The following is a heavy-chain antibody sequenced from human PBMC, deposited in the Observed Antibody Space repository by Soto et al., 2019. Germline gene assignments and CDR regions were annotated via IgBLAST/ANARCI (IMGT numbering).Heavy chain of an antibody. CDR3: AKGSIEYSASVDN. Sequence: EVHLLASGGGLVQPGGSLRLSCAASGFSFNSYAMFWVRQAPGKGLEGVSVISARGGSSYFADSVKGRFTIPSDNSKHVLSLEMNSLRAEDTAIYFCAKGSIEYSASVDNWGQGTLVLVSS. CDR2: ISARGGSS. V-gene: IGHV3-23*01. D-gene: IGHD5-12*01. J-gene: IGHJ4*02. CDR1: GFSFNSYA.